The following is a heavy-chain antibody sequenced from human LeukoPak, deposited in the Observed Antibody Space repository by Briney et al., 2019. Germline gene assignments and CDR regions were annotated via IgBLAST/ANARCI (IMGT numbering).Heavy chain of an antibody. D-gene: IGHD3-10*01. J-gene: IGHJ4*02. Sequence: GASVKVSCKASDYPFTSYGISWVRQAPGQGLEWMGWINSHNSNTNYAQNLQDRASMTTDTSTSTAFMELRGLRSDDTAVYYCARVSISLVRGTVITATFDYWGQGTLVTVSS. V-gene: IGHV1-18*01. CDR1: DYPFTSYG. CDR2: INSHNSNT. CDR3: ARVSISLVRGTVITATFDY.